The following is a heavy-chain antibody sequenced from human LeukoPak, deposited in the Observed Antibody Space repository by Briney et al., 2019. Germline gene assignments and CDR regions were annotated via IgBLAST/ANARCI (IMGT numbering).Heavy chain of an antibody. V-gene: IGHV3-69-1*02. CDR3: ATSLSGWGTYHYMTV. D-gene: IGHD6-19*01. Sequence: ETLSLTCTVSGCSISSGSYYWGWIRQAPGKGLEWVSFIASDGTIYYADFVKGRFTLSRDNAKNSLYRQMNSLRSEDSAVYYCATSLSGWGTYHYMTVWGKGTMVTISS. J-gene: IGHJ6*03. CDR1: GCSISSGSYY. CDR2: IASDGTI.